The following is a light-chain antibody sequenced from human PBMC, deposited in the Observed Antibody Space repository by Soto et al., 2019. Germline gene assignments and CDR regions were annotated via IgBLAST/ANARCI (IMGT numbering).Light chain of an antibody. CDR2: EGT. J-gene: IGLJ3*02. CDR3: CSYADTSTFWVV. CDR1: SSDFGGYNV. V-gene: IGLV2-23*03. Sequence: QSSLTQPASVSGSPGQSITTSCSGTSSDFGGYNVVSWYQQHPGKAPKLIIYEGTKRPSGVSIRFSGSKSGNAASLTISGLQTEDEADYYCCSYADTSTFWVVFGGGTKLTVL.